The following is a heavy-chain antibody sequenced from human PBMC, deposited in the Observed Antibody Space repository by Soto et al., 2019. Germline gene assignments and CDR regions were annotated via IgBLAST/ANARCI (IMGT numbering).Heavy chain of an antibody. CDR3: ARDRIQLRLGKYSLQGMDV. CDR2: IVPRFGSP. J-gene: IGHJ6*02. Sequence: QVQLVQSGAEMRKPGSSLRVSCKASGGTFSDFAFSWVRQAPGQGLEWMGGIVPRFGSPNYAQKFGGRVTISADTSTSTVYMEVSSLRFDDTAVYFCARDRIQLRLGKYSLQGMDVWGQGTTITVSS. V-gene: IGHV1-69*06. CDR1: GGTFSDFA. D-gene: IGHD3-16*01.